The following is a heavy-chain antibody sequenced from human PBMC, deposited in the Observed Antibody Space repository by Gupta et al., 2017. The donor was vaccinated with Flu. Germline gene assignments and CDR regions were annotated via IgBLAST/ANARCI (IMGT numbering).Heavy chain of an antibody. CDR2: ISAYNGNT. Sequence: TFTSYGISWVRQAPGQGLEWMGWISAYNGNTNYAQKLQGRVTMTTDTSTSTAHMELRRLRSDDTAVYYCARDRGDGTPLGYGGQRTIVTVCS. CDR1: TFTSYG. CDR3: ARDRGDGTPLGY. V-gene: IGHV1-18*01. D-gene: IGHD5-24*01. J-gene: IGHJ4*02.